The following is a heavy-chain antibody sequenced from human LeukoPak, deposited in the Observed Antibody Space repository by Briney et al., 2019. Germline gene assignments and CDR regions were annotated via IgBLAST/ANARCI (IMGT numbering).Heavy chain of an antibody. Sequence: GGSLRLSCAASGFTVSSNYMTWVRQAPGKGLEWVSVIYSGGNTYYADSVKGRFTISRDNSKNTLYLQMNNLRAEDTAAYYCATDSGTVAGRDYWGQGALVTVSS. J-gene: IGHJ4*02. CDR3: ATDSGTVAGRDY. CDR1: GFTVSSNY. D-gene: IGHD6-19*01. CDR2: IYSGGNT. V-gene: IGHV3-66*01.